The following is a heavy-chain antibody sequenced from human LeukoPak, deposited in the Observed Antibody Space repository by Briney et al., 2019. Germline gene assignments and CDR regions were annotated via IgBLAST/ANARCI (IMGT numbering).Heavy chain of an antibody. V-gene: IGHV4-34*01. J-gene: IGHJ2*01. CDR2: INHSGST. CDR1: GGSFSGYY. CDR3: ARKGSRHAPHHWYFDL. Sequence: PSETLSLTCAVYGGSFSGYYWSWIRQPPGKGLEWIGEINHSGSTNYTPSLKSRVTISVDTSKNELSMKLSSVTAADTAVYYCARKGSRHAPHHWYFDLWGRGTLVTVSS.